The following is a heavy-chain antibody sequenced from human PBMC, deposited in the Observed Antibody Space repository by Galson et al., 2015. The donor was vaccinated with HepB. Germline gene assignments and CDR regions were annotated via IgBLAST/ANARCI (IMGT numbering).Heavy chain of an antibody. J-gene: IGHJ4*02. CDR3: AKDPYLYSALAGTMAGFDY. CDR2: ISYDGSFK. CDR1: GFSFSNYA. D-gene: IGHD6-19*01. Sequence: SLRLSCASSGFSFSNYAIHWVRQAPGKGPEWMAVISYDGSFKSYSDSVKGRFTISRDNSKNTLYLQMNSLRAEDTALYYCAKDPYLYSALAGTMAGFDYWGQGTLVTVSS. V-gene: IGHV3-30*18.